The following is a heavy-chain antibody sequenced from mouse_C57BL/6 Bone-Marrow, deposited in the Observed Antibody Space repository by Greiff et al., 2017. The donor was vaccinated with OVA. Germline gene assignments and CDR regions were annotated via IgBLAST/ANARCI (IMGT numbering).Heavy chain of an antibody. CDR2: IDPNSGGT. J-gene: IGHJ2*01. CDR1: GYTFTSYW. D-gene: IGHD4-1*01. V-gene: IGHV1-72*01. CDR3: ARGPSLGLYFDY. Sequence: VQLQQPGAELVKPGASVKLSCKASGYTFTSYWMHWVKQRPGRGLEWIRRIDPNSGGTKYNEKFKSKATLTVDKPSSTAYMQLSSLTYDDSAVYYCARGPSLGLYFDYWGQGTTLTVSS.